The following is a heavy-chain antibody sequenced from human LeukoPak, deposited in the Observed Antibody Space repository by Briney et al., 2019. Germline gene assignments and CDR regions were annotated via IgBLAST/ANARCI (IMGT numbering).Heavy chain of an antibody. V-gene: IGHV3-21*01. CDR2: ITAGTTHI. Sequence: GGSLRLSCAASGFNFSPCAMTWVRQAPGKGLEWVSTITAGTTHIYYADSVKGRFTTSRDDAKTSLYLQLSGLRTEDTAVYYCARDGSGWSRDYWGQGTLVTVSS. J-gene: IGHJ4*02. CDR3: ARDGSGWSRDY. CDR1: GFNFSPCA. D-gene: IGHD6-13*01.